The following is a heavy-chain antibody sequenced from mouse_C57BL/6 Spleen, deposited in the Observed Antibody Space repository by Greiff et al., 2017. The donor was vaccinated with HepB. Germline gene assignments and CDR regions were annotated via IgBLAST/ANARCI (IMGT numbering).Heavy chain of an antibody. CDR2: IDPETGGT. D-gene: IGHD2-1*01. CDR3: TTYGNGFDY. Sequence: PLQQSGAELVRPGASVTLSCKASGYTFTDYEMHWVKQTPVHGLEWIGAIDPETGGTAYNQKFKGKAILTADKSSSTAYMELRSLTSEDSAVYYCTTYGNGFDYWGQGTTLTVSS. J-gene: IGHJ2*01. V-gene: IGHV1-15*01. CDR1: GYTFTDYE.